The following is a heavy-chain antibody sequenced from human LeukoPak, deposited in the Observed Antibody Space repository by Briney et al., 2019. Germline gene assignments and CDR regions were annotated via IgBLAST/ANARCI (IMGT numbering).Heavy chain of an antibody. D-gene: IGHD6-19*01. V-gene: IGHV3-23*01. CDR1: GFTFSSYA. CDR2: ISGSGGST. J-gene: IGHJ4*02. Sequence: GRSLRLSCAASGFTFSSYAMSWVRQAPGKGLEWVSAISGSGGSTYYADSVKGRFTISRDNSKNTLYLQMNSLRAEDTAVYYCAKDKRSGSRNDYWGQGTLVTVSS. CDR3: AKDKRSGSRNDY.